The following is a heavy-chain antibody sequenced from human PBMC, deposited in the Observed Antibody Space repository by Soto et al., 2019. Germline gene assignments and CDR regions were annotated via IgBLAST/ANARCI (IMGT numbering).Heavy chain of an antibody. CDR3: AKAGVGRRIAVAGPIDY. J-gene: IGHJ4*02. V-gene: IGHV3-23*01. Sequence: GGSLRLSCAASGFTFSSYAMSWVRQAPGKGLEWVSAISGSGGSTYYADSVKGRFTISRDNSKNTLYLQMNSLGAEDTAVYYCAKAGVGRRIAVAGPIDYWGQGTLVTVSS. D-gene: IGHD6-19*01. CDR2: ISGSGGST. CDR1: GFTFSSYA.